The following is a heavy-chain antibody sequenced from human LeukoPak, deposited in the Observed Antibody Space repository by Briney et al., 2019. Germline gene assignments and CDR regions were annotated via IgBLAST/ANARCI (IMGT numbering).Heavy chain of an antibody. CDR1: GFTFSSYS. V-gene: IGHV3-21*04. Sequence: GGSLRLSCAASGFTFSSYSMNWVRQAPGKGLEWVSSISSSSSYIYYADSVKGRFTISRDNSKNTLYLQMNSLRAEDTAVYYCARDYSGSYYDWGQGTLVTVSS. D-gene: IGHD1-26*01. CDR3: ARDYSGSYYD. CDR2: ISSSSSYI. J-gene: IGHJ4*02.